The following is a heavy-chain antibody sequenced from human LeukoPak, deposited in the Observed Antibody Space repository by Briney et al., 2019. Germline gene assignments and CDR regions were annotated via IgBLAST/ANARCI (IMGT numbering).Heavy chain of an antibody. V-gene: IGHV3-11*01. CDR3: AKDGAPYYYDSSGYPILYYYYYYGMDV. Sequence: PGGSLRLSCAASGFTFSDYYMSWIRQAPGKGLEWVSYISTTGSTICYGDSVKGRFTISRDNAKNSLYLQMNSLRAEDTALYYCAKDGAPYYYDSSGYPILYYYYYYGMDVWGQGTTVTVSS. J-gene: IGHJ6*02. D-gene: IGHD3-22*01. CDR1: GFTFSDYY. CDR2: ISTTGSTI.